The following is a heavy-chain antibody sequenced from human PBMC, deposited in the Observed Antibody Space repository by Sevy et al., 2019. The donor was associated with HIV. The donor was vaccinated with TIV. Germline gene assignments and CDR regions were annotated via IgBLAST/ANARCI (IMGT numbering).Heavy chain of an antibody. D-gene: IGHD4-17*01. CDR2: ISDGGATT. J-gene: IGHJ4*02. V-gene: IGHV3-23*01. Sequence: GGSLRLSCAASGFTFSSHVMNWVRQAPGKGLEWVSVISDGGATTYYADSVRGRFTISRDDSKNTLYLQMNSLRAEDTAVYYCARRRLGGSHGYFDSWGQGTLVTVSS. CDR1: GFTFSSHV. CDR3: ARRRLGGSHGYFDS.